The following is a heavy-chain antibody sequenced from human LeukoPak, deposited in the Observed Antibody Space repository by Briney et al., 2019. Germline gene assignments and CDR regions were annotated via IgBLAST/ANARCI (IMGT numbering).Heavy chain of an antibody. V-gene: IGHV4-4*07. CDR2: IYTSGST. CDR1: GGSISSYY. Sequence: PSETLSLTCTVSGGSISSYYWSWIRQPAGKGLEWIGRIYTSGSTNYNPSLKSRVTMSVDTSKNQFSLKLSSVTAADTAVYYCARDLAIPGDYYYYMDVWGKGTTATVSS. CDR3: ARDLAIPGDYYYYMDV. J-gene: IGHJ6*03. D-gene: IGHD2-21*01.